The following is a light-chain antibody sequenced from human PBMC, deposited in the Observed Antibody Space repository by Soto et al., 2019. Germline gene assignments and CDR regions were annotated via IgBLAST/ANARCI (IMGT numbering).Light chain of an antibody. Sequence: QSALTQPASVSGSPGQSITISCTGTSSDVGGYNYVSWYQQHPDKAPKLMIYDVSNRPSGVSNHFSGSKSGNTASLTISALQAEDETDYYCCSYTSHNTDVFGTGTKVTVL. CDR1: SSDVGGYNY. V-gene: IGLV2-14*01. CDR3: CSYTSHNTDV. J-gene: IGLJ1*01. CDR2: DVS.